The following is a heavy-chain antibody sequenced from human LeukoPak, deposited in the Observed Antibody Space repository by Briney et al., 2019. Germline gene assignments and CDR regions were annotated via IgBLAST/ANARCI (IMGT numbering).Heavy chain of an antibody. V-gene: IGHV3-21*01. CDR3: ARGDDYGDYR. J-gene: IGHJ5*02. Sequence: GGSLRLSCAASGFIFSSYNMNWVRQAPRKWLEWVSYISSHSSYINYADSVKGRFTISRDNAKNSLNLQMNSLRAEDTAVYYCARGDDYGDYRWGQGTLVTVSS. CDR2: ISSHSSYI. D-gene: IGHD4-17*01. CDR1: GFIFSSYN.